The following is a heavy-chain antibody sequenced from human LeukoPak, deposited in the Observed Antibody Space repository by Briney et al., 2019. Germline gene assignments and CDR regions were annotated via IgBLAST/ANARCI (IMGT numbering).Heavy chain of an antibody. V-gene: IGHV4-34*01. D-gene: IGHD3-10*01. Sequence: PSETLSLTCAVYGGSFSGYYWSWIRQPPGMGLEWIGEINHSGSTNYNPSLKSRVTISVDTSKNQFSLKLSSVTAADTAVYYCARVRGSYYYGSGSYTDDYWGQGTLVTVSP. J-gene: IGHJ4*02. CDR2: INHSGST. CDR3: ARVRGSYYYGSGSYTDDY. CDR1: GGSFSGYY.